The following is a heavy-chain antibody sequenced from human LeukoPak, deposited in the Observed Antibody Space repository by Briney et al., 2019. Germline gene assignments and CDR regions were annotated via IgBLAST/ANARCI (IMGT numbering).Heavy chain of an antibody. Sequence: GGSLRLSCAASGFTFSSYWMYWVRQAPGKGLVWVSRINSDGSSTSYADSVKGRFTISRDNAKNTLYLQMNSLRAEDTAVYYCARDREAYYYYYMDVWGKGTTVTISS. CDR2: INSDGSST. J-gene: IGHJ6*03. V-gene: IGHV3-74*01. CDR1: GFTFSSYW. CDR3: ARDREAYYYYYMDV. D-gene: IGHD3-10*01.